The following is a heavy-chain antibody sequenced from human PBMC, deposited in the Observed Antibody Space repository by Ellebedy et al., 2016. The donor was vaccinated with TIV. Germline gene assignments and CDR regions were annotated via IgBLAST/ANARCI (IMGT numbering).Heavy chain of an antibody. V-gene: IGHV3-33*01. CDR3: ARAFIPVAVAVPGEY. J-gene: IGHJ4*02. CDR2: NWDDGTNK. Sequence: GESLKISCAASGFTFSNYIMHWVRPAPGKGLEWVAFNWDDGTNKYYPDSVKGRFTISRDNFKNTLYLQMNSLRVEDTAVYYCARAFIPVAVAVPGEYWGQGTLVTVSS. CDR1: GFTFSNYI. D-gene: IGHD6-19*01.